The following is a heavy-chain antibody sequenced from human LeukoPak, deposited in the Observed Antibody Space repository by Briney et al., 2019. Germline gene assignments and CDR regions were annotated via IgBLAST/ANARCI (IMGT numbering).Heavy chain of an antibody. V-gene: IGHV3-23*01. J-gene: IGHJ4*02. CDR2: ISGSGGNT. Sequence: GGSLRLSCAASGFTFSSYAMTWVRQAPGKGLEWVSAISGSGGNTYYADSVKGRFTISRDNSKNTLYLQMNSLRAEDTAVYYCAKERPVDTAMVTPFDYWGQGTLATVYS. CDR1: GFTFSSYA. CDR3: AKERPVDTAMVTPFDY. D-gene: IGHD5-18*01.